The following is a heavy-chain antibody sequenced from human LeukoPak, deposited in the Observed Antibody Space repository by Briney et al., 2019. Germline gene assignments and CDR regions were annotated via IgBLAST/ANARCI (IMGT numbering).Heavy chain of an antibody. J-gene: IGHJ6*02. CDR2: ISYDGSNK. CDR3: AKGGPAAAGRGYYYGMDV. D-gene: IGHD6-13*01. V-gene: IGHV3-30*18. CDR1: GFTFSSYG. Sequence: PGRSLRLSCAASGFTFSSYGMHWVRQAPGKGLEWVAVISYDGSNKYYADSVKGRFTISRDNSKNTLYLQMNSLRAEDTAVHYCAKGGPAAAGRGYYYGMDVWGQGTTVTVSS.